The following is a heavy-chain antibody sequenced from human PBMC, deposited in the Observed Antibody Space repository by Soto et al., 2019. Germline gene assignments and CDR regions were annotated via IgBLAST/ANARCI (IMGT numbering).Heavy chain of an antibody. CDR1: GGSISSGDYY. CDR3: AREGGSSSPALAVDRFGIVDYFDY. CDR2: IYYSGST. V-gene: IGHV4-30-4*01. Sequence: QVQLQESGPGLVKPSQTLSLTCTVSGGSISSGDYYWSWIRQPPGKGLEWIGYIYYSGSTYYNPSLKSRVTISVDTSKNQFSLKLSSVTAADTAVYYCAREGGSSSPALAVDRFGIVDYFDYWGQGTLVTVSS. J-gene: IGHJ4*02. D-gene: IGHD6-13*01.